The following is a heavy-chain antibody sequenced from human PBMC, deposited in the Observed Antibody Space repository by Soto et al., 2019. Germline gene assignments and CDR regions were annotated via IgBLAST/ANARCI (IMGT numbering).Heavy chain of an antibody. V-gene: IGHV4-39*01. Sequence: SETLSLTCAVSGGSISGSYYYWGWLRQSPGKGRVWIGSVFYTGFPSYDPSLESRVSVSVDTAKNQFSLQGSGVSAADTAVYYCATSQKGYNLNYFDHWGQGALVTVSS. CDR3: ATSQKGYNLNYFDH. CDR2: VFYTGFP. D-gene: IGHD1-20*01. CDR1: GGSISGSYYY. J-gene: IGHJ4*02.